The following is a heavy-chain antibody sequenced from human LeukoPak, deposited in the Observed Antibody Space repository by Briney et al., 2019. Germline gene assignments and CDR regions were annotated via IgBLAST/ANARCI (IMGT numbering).Heavy chain of an antibody. J-gene: IGHJ3*02. D-gene: IGHD1-7*01. CDR1: GFTFSSYA. CDR2: ISGSGGST. Sequence: GGSLRLSCAASGFTFSSYAMSWVRQAPGKGLEWVSAISGSGGSTYYADSVKGRFTISRDNSKNTLYLQMNSLRAEDTAVYYCAKDLELELQLYGGAFDIWGQGTMVTVSS. CDR3: AKDLELELQLYGGAFDI. V-gene: IGHV3-23*01.